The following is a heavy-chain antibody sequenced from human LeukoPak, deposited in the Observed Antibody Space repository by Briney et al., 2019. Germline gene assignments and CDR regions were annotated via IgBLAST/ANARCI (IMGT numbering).Heavy chain of an antibody. CDR1: GYTFTGYY. CDR2: INPNSGGT. Sequence: ASVKVSCKASGYTFTGYYMHWVRQAPGQGLEWMGWINPNSGGTNYAQKFQGRVTMTRDTSISTAYMELSRLRSDDTAVYYCAREIAVAGSPAGYWGQGTLVTVSS. V-gene: IGHV1-2*02. CDR3: AREIAVAGSPAGY. D-gene: IGHD6-19*01. J-gene: IGHJ4*02.